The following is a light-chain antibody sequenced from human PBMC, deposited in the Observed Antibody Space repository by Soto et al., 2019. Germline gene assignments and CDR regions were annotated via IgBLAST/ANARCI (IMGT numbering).Light chain of an antibody. CDR2: VNSDGSH. CDR1: SGHSNYA. CDR3: QTWGTGIRV. V-gene: IGLV4-69*01. Sequence: QLVLTQSPPASASLGASVKLTCTLSSGHSNYAIAWHQQQPEKGPRYLMKVNSDGSHRKGDGIPDRFSGSSSGAQRDLTISSLQSEDEADYYCQTWGTGIRVFGTGTKLTVL. J-gene: IGLJ1*01.